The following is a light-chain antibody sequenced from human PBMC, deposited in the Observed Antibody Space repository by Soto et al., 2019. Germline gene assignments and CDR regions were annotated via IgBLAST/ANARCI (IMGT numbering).Light chain of an antibody. CDR1: SSNIGSNY. V-gene: IGLV1-47*01. CDR2: RDN. CDR3: AAWDDSLSAWV. Sequence: QSVLTQPPSASGTPGQRVTISCSRSSSNIGSNYVFWYQQLPGTAPKLLIYRDNQRPLGVPDRFSGSKSDTSASLAISGLRSEDEADYYCAAWDDSLSAWVFGGGTKLTVL. J-gene: IGLJ3*02.